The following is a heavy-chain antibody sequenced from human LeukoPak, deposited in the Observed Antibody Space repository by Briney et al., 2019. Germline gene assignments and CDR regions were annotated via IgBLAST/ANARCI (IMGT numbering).Heavy chain of an antibody. D-gene: IGHD4-17*01. Sequence: GGSLRLSCSASGFTFSNYNMNWVRQAPGKGLKRVSSISSSGSYIYYADSVKGRFTISRDNAKNSLYLQMNSLRAEDTALYYCASSVTVTPDAFDIWGQGTMVTVSS. J-gene: IGHJ3*02. CDR1: GFTFSNYN. V-gene: IGHV3-21*01. CDR3: ASSVTVTPDAFDI. CDR2: ISSSGSYI.